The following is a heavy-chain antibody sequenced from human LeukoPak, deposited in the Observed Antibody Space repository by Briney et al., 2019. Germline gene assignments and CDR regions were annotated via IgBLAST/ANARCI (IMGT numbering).Heavy chain of an antibody. CDR2: IYFSGST. J-gene: IGHJ4*02. Sequence: PSDTLSLTCTVSGGAIRSHCWSWVRQPPGKGLEWIGYIYFSGSTNYNPSLKSRVTISMGTSENQFSLKLSSVTAADTAVYYCARGAATHYSDYWGQGTLVTVSS. CDR1: GGAIRSHC. D-gene: IGHD1-26*01. V-gene: IGHV4-59*11. CDR3: ARGAATHYSDY.